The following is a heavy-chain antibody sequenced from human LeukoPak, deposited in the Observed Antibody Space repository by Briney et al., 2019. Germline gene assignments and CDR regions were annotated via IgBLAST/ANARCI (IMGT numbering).Heavy chain of an antibody. D-gene: IGHD3-22*01. CDR1: GFTISSYW. V-gene: IGHV3-7*01. Sequence: GGSLRLSCAASGFTISSYWMNWVRQAPGKGLEWVAYIKQDGSEKKYVDSVKGRFTISRDNSKNTLYLQMNSLRAEDTAVYYCARDYYYDSSGPPYAFDIWGQGTMVTVSS. CDR2: IKQDGSEK. J-gene: IGHJ3*02. CDR3: ARDYYYDSSGPPYAFDI.